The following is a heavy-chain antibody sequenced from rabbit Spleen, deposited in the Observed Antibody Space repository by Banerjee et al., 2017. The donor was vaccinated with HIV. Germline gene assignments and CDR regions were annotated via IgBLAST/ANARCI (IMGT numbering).Heavy chain of an antibody. J-gene: IGHJ4*01. V-gene: IGHV1S45*01. D-gene: IGHD6-1*01. CDR3: ARDNYNGGYGAYMGL. CDR1: GIDFSRNT. CDR2: IYGGGSGTT. Sequence: QEQLEESGGGLVQPEGTLTLTCTASGIDFSRNTMCLVRQAPGKGLEWIACIYGGGSGTTYFANWEKGRFAISKASSTTVTLQMTSLTAADTATYFCARDNYNGGYGAYMGLWGPGTLVTVS.